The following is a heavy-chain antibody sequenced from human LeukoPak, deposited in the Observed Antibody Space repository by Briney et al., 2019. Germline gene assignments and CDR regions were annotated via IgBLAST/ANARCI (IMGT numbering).Heavy chain of an antibody. CDR2: IYHSGST. CDR1: GYSISSGYY. Sequence: SENLSVTCTVSGYSISSGYYWGWIRPPPGKGLEWIGSIYHSGSTNYNPSLKSRVTISVDTSKNQFSLKLSSVTAADTAVYYCARRYRTFAAPLNIWGQGTMVTVSS. J-gene: IGHJ3*02. CDR3: ARRYRTFAAPLNI. V-gene: IGHV4-38-2*02. D-gene: IGHD1/OR15-1a*01.